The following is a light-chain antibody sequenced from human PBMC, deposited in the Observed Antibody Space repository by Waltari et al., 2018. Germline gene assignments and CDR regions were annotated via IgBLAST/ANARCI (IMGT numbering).Light chain of an antibody. CDR1: QTVFYSSNNKHY. V-gene: IGKV4-1*01. J-gene: IGKJ4*02. CDR3: EQYYSTPPT. Sequence: DIVITQSPDSLAVSLGDSATINCKSSQTVFYSSNNKHYLAWYQQKPGQPPNLLFSWASTSDYGVPTRFSGSGSGTDCTLTVRSLEAEDGALYHCEQYYSTPPTFGGGTEVEVK. CDR2: WAS.